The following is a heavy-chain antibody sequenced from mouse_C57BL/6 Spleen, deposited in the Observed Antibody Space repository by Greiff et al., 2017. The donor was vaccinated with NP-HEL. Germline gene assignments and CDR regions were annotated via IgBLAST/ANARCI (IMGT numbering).Heavy chain of an antibody. Sequence: QVQLKQPGAELVRPGSSVKLSCKASGYTFTSYWMHWVKQRPIQGLEWIGNIDPSDSETHYNQKFKDKATLTVDKSSSTAYMQLSSLTSEDSAVYYCARRGLLYAMDYWGQGTSVTVSS. J-gene: IGHJ4*01. CDR2: IDPSDSET. CDR1: GYTFTSYW. V-gene: IGHV1-52*01. CDR3: ARRGLLYAMDY. D-gene: IGHD2-3*01.